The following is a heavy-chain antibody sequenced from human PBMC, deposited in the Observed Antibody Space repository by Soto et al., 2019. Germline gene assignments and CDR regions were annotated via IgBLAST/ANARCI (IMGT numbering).Heavy chain of an antibody. V-gene: IGHV3-30*18. D-gene: IGHD5-12*01. CDR1: GFTFSSYG. Sequence: GGSLRLSCAASGFTFSSYGMHWVRQAPGKGLKWVAVISYDGSNKYYADSVKGRFTISRDNSKNTLYLQMNSLRAEDTAVYYCAKDSEDGYNSFDYWGQGTLVTVSS. CDR3: AKDSEDGYNSFDY. J-gene: IGHJ4*02. CDR2: ISYDGSNK.